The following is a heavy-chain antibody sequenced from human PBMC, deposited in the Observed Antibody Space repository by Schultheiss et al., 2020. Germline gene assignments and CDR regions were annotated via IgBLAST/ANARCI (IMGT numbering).Heavy chain of an antibody. CDR1: GFTFSDYY. V-gene: IGHV3-11*04. CDR2: ISSSGSTI. CDR3: ARDQTTVTTFGMDV. J-gene: IGHJ6*02. Sequence: GGSLRLSCAASGFTFSDYYMSWIRQAPGKGLEWVSYISSSGSTIYYADSVKGRFTISRDNAKNSLYLQMNSLRAEDTAVYYCARDQTTVTTFGMDVWGQGTTVTAYS. D-gene: IGHD4-17*01.